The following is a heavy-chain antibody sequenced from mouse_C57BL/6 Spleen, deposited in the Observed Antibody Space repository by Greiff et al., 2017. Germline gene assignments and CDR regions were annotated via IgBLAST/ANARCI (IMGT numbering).Heavy chain of an antibody. CDR3: TSSNGYYERDY. CDR2: IDPETGGT. V-gene: IGHV1-15*01. D-gene: IGHD2-3*01. CDR1: GYTFTDYE. J-gene: IGHJ2*01. Sequence: QVQLQQPGAELVRPGASVTLSCKASGYTFTDYEMHWVKQTPVHGLEWIGAIDPETGGTAYNQKFKGKAILTADKSSSTAYMELRSLTSEDSAVYYCTSSNGYYERDYWGQGITLTVSS.